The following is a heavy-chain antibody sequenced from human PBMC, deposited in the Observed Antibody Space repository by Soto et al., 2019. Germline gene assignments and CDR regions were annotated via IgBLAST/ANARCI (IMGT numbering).Heavy chain of an antibody. V-gene: IGHV3-23*01. CDR3: ARRTSGWYLDY. CDR1: GFTFSSYA. CDR2: ISGSGGST. D-gene: IGHD6-19*01. Sequence: EVQLLESGGGLVQPGGSLRLSCAASGFTFSSYAMSWVRQAPGKGMEWVSVISGSGGSTYYADSVKGRFTISRDNSKNTLYLQMNSLRAEDTAVYYCARRTSGWYLDYWGQGTLVTVTS. J-gene: IGHJ4*02.